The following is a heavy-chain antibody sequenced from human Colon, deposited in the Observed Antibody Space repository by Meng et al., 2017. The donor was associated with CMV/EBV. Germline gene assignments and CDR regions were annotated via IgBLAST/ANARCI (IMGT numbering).Heavy chain of an antibody. D-gene: IGHD3-16*01. V-gene: IGHV1-2*02. Sequence: FTGYYMHWVRQAPGQGLEWMGWINPNSGGTNYAQKFQGRVTMTRDTSISTAYMELSRLRSDDTAVYYCARSRWGITRSNGDEDAFDIWGQGTMVTVSS. CDR3: ARSRWGITRSNGDEDAFDI. CDR1: FTGYY. CDR2: INPNSGGT. J-gene: IGHJ3*02.